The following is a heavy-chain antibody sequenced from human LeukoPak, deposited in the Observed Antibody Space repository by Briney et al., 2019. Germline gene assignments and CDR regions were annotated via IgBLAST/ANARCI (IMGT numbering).Heavy chain of an antibody. CDR3: AREPATMVRGVLLGRFDP. Sequence: ASVKVSCKASGYTFTSYGISWVRQAPGQGLEWMGWISAYNGNTNYAQKLQGRVTMTTDTSTSTAYMELRSLRSDDTAVYYCAREPATMVRGVLLGRFDPWGQGTLVTVSS. CDR2: ISAYNGNT. D-gene: IGHD3-10*01. J-gene: IGHJ5*02. V-gene: IGHV1-18*01. CDR1: GYTFTSYG.